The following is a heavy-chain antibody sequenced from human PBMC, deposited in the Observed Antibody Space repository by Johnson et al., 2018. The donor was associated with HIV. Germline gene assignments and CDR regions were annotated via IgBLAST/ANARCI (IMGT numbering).Heavy chain of an antibody. CDR2: ISYDGTNK. D-gene: IGHD1-26*01. Sequence: HWVRQAPGKGLEWVAVISYDGTNKSYADSVKGRFTISRDNSKNTLYLQMNSLRAEDTAVYYCARAWGGSYSAFDIWGQGTMVTVSS. CDR3: ARAWGGSYSAFDI. J-gene: IGHJ3*02. V-gene: IGHV3-30-3*01.